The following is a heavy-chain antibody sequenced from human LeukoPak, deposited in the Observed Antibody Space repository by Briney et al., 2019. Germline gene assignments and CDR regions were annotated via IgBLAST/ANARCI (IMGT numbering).Heavy chain of an antibody. CDR1: GASITGYY. D-gene: IGHD3-22*01. CDR3: AREEFLHEIDSSGYFVY. Sequence: SETLSLTCTVCGASITGYYWNWIRQPAGQGLEWLGRVYSSGVGNYNPSLTSRVTMSVDTSKNQFSLKLTSLTAADTAVYYCAREEFLHEIDSSGYFVYWGQGTLVTVSS. J-gene: IGHJ4*02. V-gene: IGHV4-4*07. CDR2: VYSSGVG.